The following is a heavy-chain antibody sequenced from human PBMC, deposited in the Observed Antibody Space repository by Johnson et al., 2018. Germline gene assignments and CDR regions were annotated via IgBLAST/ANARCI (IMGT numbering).Heavy chain of an antibody. Sequence: VQLVQSGGGVVQPGRSLRLSCAASGFTFTNVWMNWVRQAPGKGLEWVGRIKSKTDGGTKDYATPVKGRFTISRDDSKDTLNLKRNILKTEDTAMYYCTTGLGGATGYYYYYGMDVWGPGTTVTVSS. CDR1: GFTFTNVW. CDR2: IKSKTDGGTK. D-gene: IGHD1-26*01. CDR3: TTGLGGATGYYYYYGMDV. V-gene: IGHV3-15*07. J-gene: IGHJ6*01.